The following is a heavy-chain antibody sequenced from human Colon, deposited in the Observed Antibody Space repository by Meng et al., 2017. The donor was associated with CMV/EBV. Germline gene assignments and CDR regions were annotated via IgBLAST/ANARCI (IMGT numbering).Heavy chain of an antibody. D-gene: IGHD1-14*01. V-gene: IGHV3-15*01. Sequence: ESLKISCVDSGFTFSDVWMNWVRQAPGKGLEWVGRIRSTSDGGPTDYIAPVKGRFIISRDDSKNMVFLQMNSLKSDDTAVYYCNTRIRTTNDFWGQGTLVTVSS. CDR3: NTRIRTTNDF. CDR2: IRSTSDGGPT. CDR1: GFTFSDVW. J-gene: IGHJ4*02.